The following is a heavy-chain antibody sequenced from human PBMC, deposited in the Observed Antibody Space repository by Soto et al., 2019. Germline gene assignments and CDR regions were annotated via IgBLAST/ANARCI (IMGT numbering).Heavy chain of an antibody. J-gene: IGHJ5*02. Sequence: SVKVSCKASGGTFSSYAISWVRQAPGQGLEWMGGIIPIFGTANYAQKFQGRVTITADKSTSTAYMELSSLRSEDTAVYYCASRQWLVLGGWFDPWGQGTLVTVSS. CDR1: GGTFSSYA. V-gene: IGHV1-69*06. CDR3: ASRQWLVLGGWFDP. D-gene: IGHD6-19*01. CDR2: IIPIFGTA.